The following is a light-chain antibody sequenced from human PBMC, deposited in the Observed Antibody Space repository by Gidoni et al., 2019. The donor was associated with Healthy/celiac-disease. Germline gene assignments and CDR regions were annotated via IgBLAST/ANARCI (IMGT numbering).Light chain of an antibody. V-gene: IGKV1-39*01. Sequence: DIQMTQSPSPLSASVGDRVTITCRASQSISSYLNWYQQKPGKAPKPLIYAASSLQSGVPSRFSGSGSGTDFTLTISRLQPEDVATYYCQQSYSTPVTFGGGTKVEIK. J-gene: IGKJ4*01. CDR3: QQSYSTPVT. CDR1: QSISSY. CDR2: AAS.